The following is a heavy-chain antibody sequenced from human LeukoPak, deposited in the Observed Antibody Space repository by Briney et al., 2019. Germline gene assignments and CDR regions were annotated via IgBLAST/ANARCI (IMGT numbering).Heavy chain of an antibody. V-gene: IGHV4-4*07. CDR2: IYTSGST. D-gene: IGHD6-19*01. CDR3: ARDRRLGPGSYAFDI. CDR1: GGTISSYY. J-gene: IGHJ3*02. Sequence: SETLSLTCTVSGGTISSYYWSWIRQPAGKGLEWIGRIYTSGSTNYNPSLKSRVTMSVDTSKNQFSLKLSSVTAADTAVYYCARDRRLGPGSYAFDIWGQGTMVTVSS.